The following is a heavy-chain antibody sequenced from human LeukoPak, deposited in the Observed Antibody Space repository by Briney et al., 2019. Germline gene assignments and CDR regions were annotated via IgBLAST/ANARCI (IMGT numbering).Heavy chain of an antibody. CDR2: MNPKSGDT. Sequence: ASVKVSCKASGGSFTNCPFHWVRQAPGQGLEWMGWMNPKSGDTGYSQKFQGRVFITRDTSINTAYMELSSLGSDDTAVYYCARDGRGSRSSWFDPWGQGTLVIVSS. CDR1: GGSFTNCP. V-gene: IGHV1-8*01. D-gene: IGHD3-10*01. CDR3: ARDGRGSRSSWFDP. J-gene: IGHJ5*02.